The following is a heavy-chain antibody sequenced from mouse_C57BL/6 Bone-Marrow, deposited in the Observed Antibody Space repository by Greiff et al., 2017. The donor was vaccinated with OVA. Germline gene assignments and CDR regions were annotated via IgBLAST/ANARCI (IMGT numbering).Heavy chain of an antibody. CDR2: INPYNGGT. D-gene: IGHD1-1*01. CDR3: ARGYYGSSLPFAY. CDR1: GYTFTDYY. J-gene: IGHJ3*01. V-gene: IGHV1-19*01. Sequence: VQLQQSGPVLVKPGASVKMSCKASGYTFTDYYMNWVKQSHGKSLEWIGVINPYNGGTSYNQKFKGKATLTVDKSSSTAYMELNSLTSEDSAVYYCARGYYGSSLPFAYWGQGTLVTVSA.